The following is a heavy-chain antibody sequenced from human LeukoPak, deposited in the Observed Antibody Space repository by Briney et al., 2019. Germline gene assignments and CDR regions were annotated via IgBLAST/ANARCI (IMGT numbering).Heavy chain of an antibody. Sequence: GGSLRLSCAASGFTFSSYAMSWVRQAPGRGLEWVSAISGSGGSTYYADSVKGRFTISRDNSKNTLYLQMNSLGAEDTAVYYCAREGYCSSTSCYREFDYWGQGTLVTVSS. CDR3: AREGYCSSTSCYREFDY. D-gene: IGHD2-2*01. CDR1: GFTFSSYA. V-gene: IGHV3-23*01. J-gene: IGHJ4*02. CDR2: ISGSGGST.